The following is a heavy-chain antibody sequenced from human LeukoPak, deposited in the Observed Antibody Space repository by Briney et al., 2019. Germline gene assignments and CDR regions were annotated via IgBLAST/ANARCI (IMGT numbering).Heavy chain of an antibody. J-gene: IGHJ4*02. CDR1: GFTFSSYS. Sequence: GGSLRLSCAASGFTFSSYSMNWVRQAPGKGLEWVSSISSSSSYIYYADSVKGRFTISRDNAKNSLYLQMNSLRAEDTAVYYCARVSCSGGSCYLPSDYWGQGTLVTVSS. CDR2: ISSSSSYI. CDR3: ARVSCSGGSCYLPSDY. V-gene: IGHV3-21*01. D-gene: IGHD2-15*01.